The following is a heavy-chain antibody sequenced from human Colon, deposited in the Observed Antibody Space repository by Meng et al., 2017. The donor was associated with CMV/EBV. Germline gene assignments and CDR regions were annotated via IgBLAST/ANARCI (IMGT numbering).Heavy chain of an antibody. CDR2: IDTSGYTV. J-gene: IGHJ6*02. Sequence: GESLKISCAASGFMFSNYEMNWVRQAPGKGLEWVSYIDTSGYTVSYGDSVKGRFTISRDNAKNSLFLQMNSLRGDDTAVYYCALRLRNSDGMDVWGQGTTVTVSS. CDR3: ALRLRNSDGMDV. D-gene: IGHD3-16*01. CDR1: GFMFSNYE. V-gene: IGHV3-48*03.